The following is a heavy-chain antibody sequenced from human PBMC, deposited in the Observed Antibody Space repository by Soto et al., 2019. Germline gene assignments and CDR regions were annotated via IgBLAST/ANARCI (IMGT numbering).Heavy chain of an antibody. CDR1: GGSFSGYY. CDR2: INHSGST. D-gene: IGHD5-12*01. Sequence: WETLSLTCAVYGGSFSGYYWSWIRQPPGKGLEWIGEINHSGSTNYNPSLKSRVTISVDTSKNQFSLKLSSVTAADTAVYYCARGLRMASIDYWGQGTLVTV. V-gene: IGHV4-34*01. J-gene: IGHJ4*02. CDR3: ARGLRMASIDY.